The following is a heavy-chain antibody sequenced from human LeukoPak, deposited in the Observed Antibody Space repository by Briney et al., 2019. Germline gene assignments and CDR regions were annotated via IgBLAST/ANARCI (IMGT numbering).Heavy chain of an antibody. CDR2: INTNTGNP. Sequence: EASVKVSCKASGYTFTSSALNWVRQAPGQGLEGMGWINTNTGNPTYAQGFTGRFVFSLDTSVSTAYLHISSLEAEDTAIYYCATDLKKGDSGCFDYWAQGPLVTVAS. V-gene: IGHV7-4-1*02. D-gene: IGHD6-19*01. CDR1: GYTFTSSA. CDR3: ATDLKKGDSGCFDY. J-gene: IGHJ4*02.